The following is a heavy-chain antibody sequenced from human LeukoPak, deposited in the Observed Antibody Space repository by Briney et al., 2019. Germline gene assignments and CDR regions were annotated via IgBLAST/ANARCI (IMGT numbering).Heavy chain of an antibody. Sequence: GESLKISCKGSGYSFTSYWIGWVRQMPAKGLEWMGIIYPGDSDTRYSPSFQGQVTISADKSISTAYLQWSSLKAADTAMYYCARLLSVTPDAFDIWGQGTMVTVSS. D-gene: IGHD4-17*01. J-gene: IGHJ3*02. V-gene: IGHV5-51*01. CDR2: IYPGDSDT. CDR1: GYSFTSYW. CDR3: ARLLSVTPDAFDI.